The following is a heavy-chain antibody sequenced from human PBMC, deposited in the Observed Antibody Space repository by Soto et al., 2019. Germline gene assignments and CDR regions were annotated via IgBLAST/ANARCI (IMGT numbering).Heavy chain of an antibody. D-gene: IGHD5-12*01. V-gene: IGHV1-3*01. J-gene: IGHJ6*02. CDR3: ARAYSGYVDYYYGMDV. Sequence: GASVKVSCKASGYTFTSYAMHWVRQAPGQRLEWMGWINAGNGNTKYSQKFQGRVTITWDTSASTAYMELSSLRSEDTAVYYCARAYSGYVDYYYGMDVWGQGTTVTVSS. CDR2: INAGNGNT. CDR1: GYTFTSYA.